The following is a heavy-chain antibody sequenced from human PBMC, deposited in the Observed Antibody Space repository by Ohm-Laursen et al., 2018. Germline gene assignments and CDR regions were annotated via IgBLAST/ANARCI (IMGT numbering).Heavy chain of an antibody. D-gene: IGHD2-15*01. CDR3: ARMVRYCSGGSCFVDNWFAP. Sequence: TQTLTLTFTFSGFSLSTSGMCVTWIRQPPGKALEWLARIDWGDDKYYTTSLKTRLTISKDTSKNQVVLTMANMDPVDTATYYCARMVRYCSGGSCFVDNWFAPWGLGTLVTVSS. CDR1: GFSLSTSGMC. CDR2: IDWGDDK. V-gene: IGHV2-70*11. J-gene: IGHJ5*02.